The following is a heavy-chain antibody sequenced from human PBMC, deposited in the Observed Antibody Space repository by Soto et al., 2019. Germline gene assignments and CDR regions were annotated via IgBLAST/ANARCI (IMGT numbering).Heavy chain of an antibody. D-gene: IGHD3-22*01. J-gene: IGHJ3*01. Sequence: VQLLESGGGLVQPGGSLRLSCAASGFSFNNHAMTWVRQAPGKGLEWVSGIIGSGSTTHYADSVKGRFTISRDNSKDTLYLQMNSLRPEDTAVYYCAKDRLMLTMVVVGAFDFWGLGTMVTVSS. CDR1: GFSFNNHA. V-gene: IGHV3-23*01. CDR3: AKDRLMLTMVVVGAFDF. CDR2: IIGSGSTT.